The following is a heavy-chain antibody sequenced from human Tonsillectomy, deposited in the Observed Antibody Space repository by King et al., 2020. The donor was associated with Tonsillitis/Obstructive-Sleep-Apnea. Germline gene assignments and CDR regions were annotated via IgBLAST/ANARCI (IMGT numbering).Heavy chain of an antibody. CDR1: GFTFDDYG. CDR3: ARDAVATYDILTGYNFDY. J-gene: IGHJ4*02. Sequence: VQLVESGGGVVRPGGSLRLSCAASGFTFDDYGMSWVRQAPGKGLEWGSGINWNGGSTGYADSVKGRFTISRDNAKNSLYLQMNSLRAEDTALYYCARDAVATYDILTGYNFDYWGQGTLVTVSS. V-gene: IGHV3-20*04. CDR2: INWNGGST. D-gene: IGHD3-9*01.